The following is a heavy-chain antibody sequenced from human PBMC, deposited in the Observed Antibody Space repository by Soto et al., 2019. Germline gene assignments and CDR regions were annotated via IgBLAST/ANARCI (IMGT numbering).Heavy chain of an antibody. V-gene: IGHV4-31*03. CDR1: GASINSGGYY. CDR3: ASGDAWGALLAH. J-gene: IGHJ4*02. D-gene: IGHD4-17*01. Sequence: QVQLQESGPGLVKPSETLSLTCTVSGASINSGGYYWSWIRQLPGKGLEWIGYIYFSGSTYYNPSLESRVTISLDTSQNQFSLKLSSVTAADTAMYFCASGDAWGALLAHWGQGSLVTVSS. CDR2: IYFSGST.